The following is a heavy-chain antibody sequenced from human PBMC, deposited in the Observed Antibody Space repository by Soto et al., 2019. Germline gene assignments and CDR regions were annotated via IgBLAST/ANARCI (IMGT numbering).Heavy chain of an antibody. D-gene: IGHD2-8*01. CDR2: IIPIFGTA. Sequence: QVQLVQSGAEVKKPGSSVKVSCKASGDTFSSYAISWVRQAPGQGLEWMGGIIPIFGTANYAQKFQGRVTITADESTSTAYMELSSLRSEDTAVYYCARVTTYCTNGVCSPFDYWGQGTLVTVSS. CDR3: ARVTTYCTNGVCSPFDY. V-gene: IGHV1-69*01. CDR1: GDTFSSYA. J-gene: IGHJ4*02.